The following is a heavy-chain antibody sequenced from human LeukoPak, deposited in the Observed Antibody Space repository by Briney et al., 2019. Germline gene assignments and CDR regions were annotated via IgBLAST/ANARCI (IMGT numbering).Heavy chain of an antibody. Sequence: SETLSLTCTVSGGSISSYYWSWVRQPPGKGLEWIGYIYYSGSTNYNPSLKSRATISVDTSKKQFSLRLSSVTAADTAVYYCARSDYGDYRFVYWGQGTLVTVSP. D-gene: IGHD4-17*01. J-gene: IGHJ4*02. CDR3: ARSDYGDYRFVY. CDR2: IYYSGST. V-gene: IGHV4-59*01. CDR1: GGSISSYY.